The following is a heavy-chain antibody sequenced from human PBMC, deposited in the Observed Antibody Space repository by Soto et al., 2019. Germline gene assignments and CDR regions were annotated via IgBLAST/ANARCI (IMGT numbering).Heavy chain of an antibody. CDR2: IYYSGTT. CDR1: GGSINSGAYY. J-gene: IGHJ4*02. CDR3: AREDKRYGYDY. V-gene: IGHV4-31*03. D-gene: IGHD5-18*01. Sequence: QVQLQESGPGLVKPSQTLSLTCTVSGGSINSGAYYWNWIRQLPGKGLEWIGNIYYSGTTYYSPSLKVRVSISVDTSKNQFSLKLKSVTAADRAVYFCAREDKRYGYDYWGQGTLVTVSS.